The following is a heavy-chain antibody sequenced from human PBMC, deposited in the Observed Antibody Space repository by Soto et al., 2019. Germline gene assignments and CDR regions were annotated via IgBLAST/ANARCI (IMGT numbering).Heavy chain of an antibody. Sequence: PRESLKISCKGSGYSFTSYWIGWVRQMPGKGLEWMGIIYPGDSDTRYSPSFQGQVTISADKSISTAYLQWSSLKASDTAMYYCARQLDSSGYYWAIWGQGTMVTVSS. CDR2: IYPGDSDT. CDR1: GYSFTSYW. J-gene: IGHJ3*02. CDR3: ARQLDSSGYYWAI. V-gene: IGHV5-51*01. D-gene: IGHD3-22*01.